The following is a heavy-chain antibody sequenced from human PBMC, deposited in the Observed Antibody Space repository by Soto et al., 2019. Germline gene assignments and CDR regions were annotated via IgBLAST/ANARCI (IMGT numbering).Heavy chain of an antibody. CDR2: IIPNFGTA. CDR3: ARSPNLYDFWSGYYPPNAYYFDY. J-gene: IGHJ4*02. D-gene: IGHD3-3*01. CDR1: GGNFSSYA. V-gene: IGHV1-69*01. Sequence: QVQLVQSGAEVKKPGSSVKVSCKASGGNFSSYAISWVRQAPGQGLEWMGGIIPNFGTANYAQKFQGRVTITADESTSTAYMELSSLRSEDTAVYYCARSPNLYDFWSGYYPPNAYYFDYCGQGTLVTVSS.